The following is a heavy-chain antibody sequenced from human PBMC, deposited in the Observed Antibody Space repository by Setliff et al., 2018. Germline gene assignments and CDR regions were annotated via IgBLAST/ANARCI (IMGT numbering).Heavy chain of an antibody. Sequence: LRLSCAASGFAFDNFAMNWVRQAPGKGLEWVAALTPNGAYTYYADSVRGRFTIFRDNPRNTLYLQMNSLSAEDTAVYYCAERLDGSGSHYSTLYHWGPGTLVTAPQ. D-gene: IGHD3-10*01. CDR2: LTPNGAYT. CDR1: GFAFDNFA. CDR3: AERLDGSGSHYSTLYH. V-gene: IGHV3-23*01. J-gene: IGHJ1*01.